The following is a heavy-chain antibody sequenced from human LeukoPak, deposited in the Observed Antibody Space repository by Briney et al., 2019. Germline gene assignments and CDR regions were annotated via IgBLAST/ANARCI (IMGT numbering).Heavy chain of an antibody. D-gene: IGHD6-13*01. CDR2: ISGSGGRT. CDR1: GFTFSNYA. CDR3: ARSEYSSSPGRFDP. Sequence: GGSLRLSCAASGFTFSNYAMSWVRQAPGKGLEWVSNISGSGGRTYYADSVKGRFTISRDDSKNTLYLQMNSLRAEDTAVYYCARSEYSSSPGRFDPWGQGTLVTVSS. J-gene: IGHJ5*02. V-gene: IGHV3-23*01.